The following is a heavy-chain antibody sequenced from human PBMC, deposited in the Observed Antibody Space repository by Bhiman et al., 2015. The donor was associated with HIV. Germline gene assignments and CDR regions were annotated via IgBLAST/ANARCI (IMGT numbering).Heavy chain of an antibody. CDR3: AKDIYPYSSSWYYFEY. V-gene: IGHV3-9*01. CDR2: ISWKSGSI. J-gene: IGHJ4*02. CDR1: GFSFDDYA. Sequence: EVQLVESGGGLVQPGRSLRLSCAASGFSFDDYAMYWVRQAPGKGLEWVSGISWKSGSIGYADSVKGRFTISRDNAKNSLYLQMNSLRAEDTALYYCAKDIYPYSSSWYYFEYWGQGTLVTVSS. D-gene: IGHD6-13*01.